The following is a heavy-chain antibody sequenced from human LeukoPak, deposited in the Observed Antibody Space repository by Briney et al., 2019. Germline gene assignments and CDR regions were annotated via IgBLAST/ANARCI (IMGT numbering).Heavy chain of an antibody. D-gene: IGHD2-2*01. CDR3: TSRDCSSTSCYRDPTYYYYYMDV. J-gene: IGHJ6*03. V-gene: IGHV3-73*01. Sequence: GESLKISCAASGFPFSGSAMHWVRQPPGKGLEWVGRIRSKVNSYPTAYAASVKGRFTISRDDSKNTAYLQMNSLKTEDTAVYYCTSRDCSSTSCYRDPTYYYYYMDVWGKGTPVTVSS. CDR2: IRSKVNSYPT. CDR1: GFPFSGSA.